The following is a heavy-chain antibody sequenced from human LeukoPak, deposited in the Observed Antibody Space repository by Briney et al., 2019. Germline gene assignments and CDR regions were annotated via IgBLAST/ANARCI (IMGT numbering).Heavy chain of an antibody. J-gene: IGHJ4*02. D-gene: IGHD1-26*01. V-gene: IGHV1-18*01. CDR2: ISAYNGNT. CDR3: ARDRRTRIVGATGFDY. CDR1: GYTFTSYG. Sequence: ASVNVSCTASGYTFTSYGISWVRQAPGQGLEWMGWISAYNGNTNYAQKLQGRVTMTTDTSTSTAYMELRSLRSDDTAVYYCARDRRTRIVGATGFDYWGQGTLVTVSS.